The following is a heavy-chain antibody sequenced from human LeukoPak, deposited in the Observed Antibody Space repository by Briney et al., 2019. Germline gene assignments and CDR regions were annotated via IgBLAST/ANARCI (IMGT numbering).Heavy chain of an antibody. CDR2: ISGSGGST. CDR3: AKGGPPYCGGDCYLYGMDV. CDR1: GFTFSSYA. J-gene: IGHJ6*02. Sequence: GGSLRLSCAASGFTFSSYAMSWVRQAPGKGLEWVSAISGSGGSTYYADSVKGRFTISRDNSKNTLYLQMNSLRAEDTAVYYCAKGGPPYCGGDCYLYGMDVWGQGTTVTVSS. D-gene: IGHD2-21*01. V-gene: IGHV3-23*01.